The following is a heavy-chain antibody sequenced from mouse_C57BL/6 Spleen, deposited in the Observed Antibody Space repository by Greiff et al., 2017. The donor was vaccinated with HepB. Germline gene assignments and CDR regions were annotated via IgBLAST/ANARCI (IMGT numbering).Heavy chain of an antibody. J-gene: IGHJ2*01. V-gene: IGHV5-17*01. CDR3: ARDYGSSTHYFDY. D-gene: IGHD1-1*01. CDR1: GFTFSDYG. CDR2: ISSGSSTI. Sequence: DVKLVESGGGLVKPGGSLKLSCAASGFTFSDYGMHWVRQAPEKGLEWVAYISSGSSTIYYADTVKGRFTISRDNAKNTLFLQMTSLRSEDTAMYYCARDYGSSTHYFDYWGQGTTLTVSS.